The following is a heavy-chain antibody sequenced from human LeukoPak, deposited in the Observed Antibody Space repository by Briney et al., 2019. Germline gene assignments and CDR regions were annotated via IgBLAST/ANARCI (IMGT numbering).Heavy chain of an antibody. V-gene: IGHV4-59*12. CDR2: IQYSGST. Sequence: SETLSLTCTVSGGSISSYYWSWIRQPPGKGLEWIGFIQYSGSTNYNPSLKSRVTISVDTSKNQFSLKLSSVTAADTAVYYCARERRRNIVVVTAKYYYYYYMDVWGKGTTVTVSS. D-gene: IGHD2-21*02. J-gene: IGHJ6*03. CDR3: ARERRRNIVVVTAKYYYYYYMDV. CDR1: GGSISSYY.